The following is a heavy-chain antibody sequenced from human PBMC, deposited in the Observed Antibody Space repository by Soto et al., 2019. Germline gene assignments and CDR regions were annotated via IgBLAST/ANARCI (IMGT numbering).Heavy chain of an antibody. J-gene: IGHJ4*02. CDR2: INPGNGNT. Sequence: VASVKVSCKASGHTFTSYAMHWVRQAPGQRLEWMGWINPGNGNTKYSREFQGRVTITRDTSASTAHMELSSLRSEDTAVYYCARDLGGWPDYWGQGTLVTVSS. V-gene: IGHV1-3*01. D-gene: IGHD2-15*01. CDR1: GHTFTSYA. CDR3: ARDLGGWPDY.